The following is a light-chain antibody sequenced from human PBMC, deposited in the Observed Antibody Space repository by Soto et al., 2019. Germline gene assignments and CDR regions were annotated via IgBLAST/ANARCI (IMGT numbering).Light chain of an antibody. J-gene: IGKJ5*01. Sequence: EVVVTQSPATLSVSPGERATLSCRASQRVSSNLAWYQQKPGQAPRLLIYGASTRATGIPARFSGSGSGTEFTLTISSLQSEDFAVYYCHQYDTCPKTFGQGTRLEIK. CDR2: GAS. CDR1: QRVSSN. V-gene: IGKV3-15*01. CDR3: HQYDTCPKT.